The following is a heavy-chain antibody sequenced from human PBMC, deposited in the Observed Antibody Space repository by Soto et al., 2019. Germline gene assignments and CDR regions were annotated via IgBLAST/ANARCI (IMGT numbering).Heavy chain of an antibody. CDR2: ISYDGSNK. Sequence: QVQLVESGGGVVQPGRSLRLSCAASGFTFSSYGMHWVRQAPGKGLEWVAVISYDGSNKYYADSVKGRFTISRDNSKNTLYLQMNSLRAEDTAVYYCAKDRLVVVAATVDYWGQGTLVTVSS. V-gene: IGHV3-30*18. CDR1: GFTFSSYG. J-gene: IGHJ4*02. D-gene: IGHD2-15*01. CDR3: AKDRLVVVAATVDY.